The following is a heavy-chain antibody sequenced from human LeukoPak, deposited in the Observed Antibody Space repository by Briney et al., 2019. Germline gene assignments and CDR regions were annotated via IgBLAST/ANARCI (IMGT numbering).Heavy chain of an antibody. CDR2: ISWHSGSI. CDR1: ELTFNDYA. D-gene: IGHD6-19*01. V-gene: IGHV3-9*01. Sequence: GGSLRLTCAASELTFNDYAMNWVRQAPEKGLEWVSDISWHSGSIAYADSVKGRFAISRDNAKNSLYLQMNSLAAEDTALYYCAREKYSSGWRALLLDYWGQGTLVTVSS. J-gene: IGHJ4*02. CDR3: AREKYSSGWRALLLDY.